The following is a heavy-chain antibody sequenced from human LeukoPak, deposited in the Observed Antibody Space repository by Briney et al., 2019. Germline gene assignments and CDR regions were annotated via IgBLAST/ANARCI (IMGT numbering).Heavy chain of an antibody. CDR1: GFTFSSYW. V-gene: IGHV3-7*01. D-gene: IGHD2-15*01. J-gene: IGHJ4*02. Sequence: GGSLRLSCAASGFTFSSYWVSWVRQAPGKGLEWVANIKQDGSEKYYVDSVKGRFTISRDNAKNSLFLQMDSLRAEDTALYYCARDCSGGGCYYAVDYWGQGTLVTVSS. CDR2: IKQDGSEK. CDR3: ARDCSGGGCYYAVDY.